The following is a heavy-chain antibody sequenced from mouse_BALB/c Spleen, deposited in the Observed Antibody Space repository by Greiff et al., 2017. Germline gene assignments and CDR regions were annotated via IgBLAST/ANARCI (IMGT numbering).Heavy chain of an antibody. D-gene: IGHD2-14*01. J-gene: IGHJ4*01. CDR1: GYTFTNYW. CDR3: ARNRYEGYAMDY. V-gene: IGHV1-63*02. CDR2: IYPGGGYT. Sequence: QVQLQQSGAELVRPGTSVKISCKASGYTFTNYWLGWVKQRPGHGLEWIGDIYPGGGYTNYNEKFKGKATLTADTSSSTAYMQLSSLTSEDSAVYFCARNRYEGYAMDYWGQGTSVTVSS.